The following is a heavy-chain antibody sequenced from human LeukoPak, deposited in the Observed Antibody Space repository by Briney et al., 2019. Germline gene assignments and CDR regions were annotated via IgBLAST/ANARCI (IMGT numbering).Heavy chain of an antibody. D-gene: IGHD5-18*01. CDR1: GGSLSGYY. V-gene: IGHV4-34*01. CDR2: INHSGST. J-gene: IGHJ4*02. CDR3: ASIGRGYS. Sequence: TSETLSLTCAVYGGSLSGYYWSWIRQPPGKGLEWIGEINHSGSTNYNPSLKSRVTISVDTSKNQFSLKLSSVTAADTAVYYCASIGRGYSWGQGTLVTVSS.